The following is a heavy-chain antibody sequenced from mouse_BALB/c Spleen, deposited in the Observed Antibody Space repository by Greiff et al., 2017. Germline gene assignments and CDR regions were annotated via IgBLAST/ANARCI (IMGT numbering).Heavy chain of an antibody. CDR1: GFTFSDYY. CDR2: ISDGGSYT. J-gene: IGHJ4*01. Sequence: EVQLVESGGGLVKPGGSLKLSCAASGFTFSDYYMYWVRQTPEKRLEWVATISDGGSYTYYPDSVKGRFTISRDNAKNNLYLQMSSLKSEDTAMYYCARDYYGSRETHAMDYWGQGTSVTVSS. V-gene: IGHV5-4*02. D-gene: IGHD1-1*01. CDR3: ARDYYGSRETHAMDY.